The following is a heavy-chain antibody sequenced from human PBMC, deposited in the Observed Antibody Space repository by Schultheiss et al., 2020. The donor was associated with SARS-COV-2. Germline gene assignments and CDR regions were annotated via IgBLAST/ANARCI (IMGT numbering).Heavy chain of an antibody. CDR3: ARRSTRGLDV. CDR2: IYHSGST. V-gene: IGHV4-34*01. CDR1: GGSFSGYY. Sequence: SQTLSLTCAVYGGSFSGYYWSWIRQPPGKGLEWIGEIYHSGSTNYNPSLKSRVTISVDTSKNQFSLKLSSVTAADTAVYFCARRSTRGLDVWGQGTTVTVSS. D-gene: IGHD1-26*01. J-gene: IGHJ6*02.